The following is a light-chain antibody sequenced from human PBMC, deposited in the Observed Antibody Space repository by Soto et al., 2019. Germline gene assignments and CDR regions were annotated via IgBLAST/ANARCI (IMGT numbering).Light chain of an antibody. CDR2: DAY. V-gene: IGKV3-11*01. CDR1: QSFRGL. Sequence: EIVLTQSPVTLSLAPGERATLSCRASQSFRGLLAWYQQKPGQAPRLVIYDAYNRATGVPPRFSGSGSGTEFTLTISSLEPEDSAVYYCQQRHMSPITFGQGTRLEIK. CDR3: QQRHMSPIT. J-gene: IGKJ5*01.